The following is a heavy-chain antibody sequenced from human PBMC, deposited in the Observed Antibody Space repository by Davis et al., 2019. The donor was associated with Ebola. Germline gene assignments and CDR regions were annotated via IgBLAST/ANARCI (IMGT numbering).Heavy chain of an antibody. Sequence: GESLKISCAASGFTFSDYYMSWIRQAPGKGLEWVSYISSSGSTIYYADSVKGRFTISRDNAKNSLYLQMNSLRAEDTAVYYCVVTAIRNWFDPWGQGTLVTVSS. CDR2: ISSSGSTI. J-gene: IGHJ5*02. V-gene: IGHV3-11*04. CDR1: GFTFSDYY. D-gene: IGHD2-21*02. CDR3: VVTAIRNWFDP.